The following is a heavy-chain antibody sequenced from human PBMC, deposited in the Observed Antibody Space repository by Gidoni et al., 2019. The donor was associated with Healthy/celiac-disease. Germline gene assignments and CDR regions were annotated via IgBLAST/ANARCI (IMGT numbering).Heavy chain of an antibody. CDR2: IIPIFGTA. J-gene: IGHJ6*03. CDR1: GGTFSSYA. D-gene: IGHD6-13*01. CDR3: ARGIRAAAGPDYYYYYMDV. Sequence: QVQLVQSGAEVKKPGSSVKVSCKASGGTFSSYAISWVRQAPGQGLEWMGGIIPIFGTANYAQKFQGRVTITADESTSTAYMELSSLRSEDTAVYYCARGIRAAAGPDYYYYYMDVWGKGTTVTVSS. V-gene: IGHV1-69*01.